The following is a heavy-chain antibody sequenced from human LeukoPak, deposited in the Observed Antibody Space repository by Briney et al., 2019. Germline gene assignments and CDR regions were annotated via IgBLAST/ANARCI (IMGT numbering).Heavy chain of an antibody. V-gene: IGHV3-74*01. CDR1: GFTFSSYG. CDR2: INTDGDNI. Sequence: GGSLRLSCAASGFTFSSYGMHWVRQPPGKGLMWVSCINTDGDNIQYADSVKGRFIISRDNAKNTLYLQLNSLRAEDTAVYYCARVIVGATGSDYWGQGTLVTVSS. J-gene: IGHJ4*02. CDR3: ARVIVGATGSDY. D-gene: IGHD1-26*01.